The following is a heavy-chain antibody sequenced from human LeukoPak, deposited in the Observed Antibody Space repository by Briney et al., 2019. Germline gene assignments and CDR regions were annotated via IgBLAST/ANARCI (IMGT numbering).Heavy chain of an antibody. CDR2: INHSGST. CDR1: GGSFSGYY. D-gene: IGHD2-2*01. V-gene: IGHV4-34*01. Sequence: PSETLSLTCAVYGGSFSGYYWSWIRQPPGKGQEWIGEINHSGSTNYNPSLKSRVTISVDTSKNQFSLKLSSVTAADTAVYYCARTSHFTEGYCSSTSCSPFDYWGQGTLVTVSS. J-gene: IGHJ4*02. CDR3: ARTSHFTEGYCSSTSCSPFDY.